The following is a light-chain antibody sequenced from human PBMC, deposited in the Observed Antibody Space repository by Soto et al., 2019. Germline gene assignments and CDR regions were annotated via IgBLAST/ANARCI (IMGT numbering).Light chain of an antibody. CDR1: NSDVGGYNY. Sequence: QSALTQPASVSGSPGQSITISCTGTNSDVGGYNYVSWYQQHPGKAPELMIYEVSHRPSGVSNRFSGSKSDNTASLTISGLQAEDEADYYCSSYTTSRSYVFGTGTKLTVL. V-gene: IGLV2-14*01. J-gene: IGLJ1*01. CDR2: EVS. CDR3: SSYTTSRSYV.